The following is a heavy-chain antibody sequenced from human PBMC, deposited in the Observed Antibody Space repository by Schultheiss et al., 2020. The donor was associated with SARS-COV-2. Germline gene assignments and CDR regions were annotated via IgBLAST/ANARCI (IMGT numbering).Heavy chain of an antibody. J-gene: IGHJ3*02. Sequence: GGSLRLSCAASGFTFSDYYMSWVRQAPGKGLEWVAVISYDGSNKYYADSVKGRFTISRDNAKNSLYLQMNSLRDEDTAVYYCARDTTTVVTPIGFDIWGQGTMVTVSS. CDR1: GFTFSDYY. CDR3: ARDTTTVVTPIGFDI. CDR2: ISYDGSNK. V-gene: IGHV3-30*03. D-gene: IGHD4-23*01.